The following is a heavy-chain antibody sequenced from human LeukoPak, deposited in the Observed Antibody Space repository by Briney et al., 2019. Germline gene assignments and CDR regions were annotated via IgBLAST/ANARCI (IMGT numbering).Heavy chain of an antibody. CDR2: IYHSGST. J-gene: IGHJ4*02. CDR1: GGSITGYY. D-gene: IGHD6-19*01. V-gene: IGHV4-59*01. Sequence: SETLSLTCTVSGGSITGYYWAWIRQPPGKGLEGISYIYHSGSTKYNPSLKSRVTMSVDTSKNHFSLKLSSVTAADTAVYYCARDAVAGRVYYFDYWGQGILVTVSS. CDR3: ARDAVAGRVYYFDY.